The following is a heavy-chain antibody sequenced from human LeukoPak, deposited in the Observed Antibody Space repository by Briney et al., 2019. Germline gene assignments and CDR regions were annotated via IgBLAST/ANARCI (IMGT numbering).Heavy chain of an antibody. CDR3: ARGGGRYRRSFYFDY. V-gene: IGHV4-34*01. J-gene: IGHJ4*02. CDR2: INHSGST. Sequence: PSETLSLTCAVYGGSFSGYYWSWIRQPPGKGLEWIGEINHSGSTNYNPSLKSRVTISVDTSKNQFSLKLSSVTAADTAVYYCARGGGRYRRSFYFDYWGQGTLVTVSS. CDR1: GGSFSGYY. D-gene: IGHD3-16*01.